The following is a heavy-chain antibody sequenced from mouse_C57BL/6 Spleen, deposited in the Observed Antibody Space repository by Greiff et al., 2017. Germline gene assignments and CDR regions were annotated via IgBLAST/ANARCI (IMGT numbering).Heavy chain of an antibody. J-gene: IGHJ2*01. D-gene: IGHD4-1*01. Sequence: EVKLVESGGGLVKPGGSLKLSCAASGFTFSDYGMHWVRQAPEKGLEWVAYISSDSSTIYYADTVKGRFTISRDNAKNTLFLQMTSLRSEDTAMYYCARPVFKLGLEDWGQGTTLTVSS. CDR3: ARPVFKLGLED. CDR1: GFTFSDYG. V-gene: IGHV5-17*01. CDR2: ISSDSSTI.